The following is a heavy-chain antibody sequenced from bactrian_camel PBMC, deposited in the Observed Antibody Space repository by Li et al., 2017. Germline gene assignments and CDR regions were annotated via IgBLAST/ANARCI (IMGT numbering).Heavy chain of an antibody. CDR3: AKASFSGGWSPFVISDFAY. V-gene: IGHV3S1*01. CDR2: ISGGGGTT. D-gene: IGHD6*01. CDR1: GFMFDAYW. Sequence: QLVESGGGLVQPGGSLRLSCAASGFMFDAYWMYWVRQAPGKGLEWVSRISGGGGTTFYAGSMKDRFTISRDNAKNTVYLQMNSLKTDDTAMYYCAKASFSGGWSPFVISDFAYWGQGTQVTVSS. J-gene: IGHJ6*01.